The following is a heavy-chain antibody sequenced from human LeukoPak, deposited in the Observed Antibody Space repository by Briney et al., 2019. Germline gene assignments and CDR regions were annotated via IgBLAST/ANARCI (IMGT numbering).Heavy chain of an antibody. D-gene: IGHD6-19*01. CDR2: LSWNSGNI. Sequence: PGGSLRLSCAASGFTFDDYSMHWVRQAPGKGLEWVSGLSWNSGNIGYADSVKGRFTISRDNSKNTLYLQMISLRAEDTAVYYCAKVVPYSSGERGYYFDYWGQGTLVTVSS. CDR3: AKVVPYSSGERGYYFDY. J-gene: IGHJ4*02. CDR1: GFTFDDYS. V-gene: IGHV3-9*01.